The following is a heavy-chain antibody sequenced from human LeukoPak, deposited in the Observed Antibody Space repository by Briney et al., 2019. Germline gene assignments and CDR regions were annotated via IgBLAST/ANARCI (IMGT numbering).Heavy chain of an antibody. D-gene: IGHD6-19*01. CDR3: ARNLVGKTDFDY. J-gene: IGHJ4*02. Sequence: ASVKVSCKTSGYTFTTYAIHWVRQAPGQRLEWMGWVSVGNNGIKYAQNFQGRVTFTGDTSASTAYMELSSLRSEDTAVYYCARNLVGKTDFDYWGRGTLVTVSS. CDR1: GYTFTTYA. V-gene: IGHV1-3*01. CDR2: VSVGNNGI.